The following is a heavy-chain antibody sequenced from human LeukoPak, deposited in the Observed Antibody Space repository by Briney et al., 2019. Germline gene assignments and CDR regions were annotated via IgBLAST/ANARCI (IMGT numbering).Heavy chain of an antibody. J-gene: IGHJ5*02. CDR3: AKERNYYDSSGYYH. CDR2: ISGSGGST. V-gene: IGHV3-23*01. CDR1: GFTFSSYA. Sequence: GGPLRLSCAASGFTFSSYAMSWVRQAPGKGLEWVSAISGSGGSTYYADSVKGRFTISRDNSKNTLYLQMNSLRAEDTAVYYCAKERNYYDSSGYYHWGQGTLVTVSS. D-gene: IGHD3-22*01.